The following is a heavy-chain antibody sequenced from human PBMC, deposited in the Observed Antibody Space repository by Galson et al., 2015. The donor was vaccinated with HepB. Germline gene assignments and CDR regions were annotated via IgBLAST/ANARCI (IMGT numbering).Heavy chain of an antibody. Sequence: ETLSLTCTVSGDSIDSSPYYWVWIRQPPGKGLEWIGNIYYTGTTYYSLSLKSRVTMSIDTSKNQFSLRLTSVTAVDTAVYYCARDFGWGSRRFDPWGQGTLVTVSS. V-gene: IGHV4-39*07. J-gene: IGHJ5*02. CDR1: GDSIDSSPYY. CDR3: ARDFGWGSRRFDP. CDR2: IYYTGTT. D-gene: IGHD7-27*01.